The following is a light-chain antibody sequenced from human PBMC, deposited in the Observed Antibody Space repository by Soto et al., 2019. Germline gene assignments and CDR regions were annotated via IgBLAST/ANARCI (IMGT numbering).Light chain of an antibody. V-gene: IGLV2-14*01. CDR2: EVR. CDR3: SSYTSDWGV. Sequence: QSVLTQPASVSGSVGQSITISCTGTSSDVGGYDFVSWYQHHPGKAPKLIIYEVRTRPSGVSDRFSGSKSGNTASLTISGLQAEDEADFYCSSYTSDWGVFGTGNKVTVL. CDR1: SSDVGGYDF. J-gene: IGLJ1*01.